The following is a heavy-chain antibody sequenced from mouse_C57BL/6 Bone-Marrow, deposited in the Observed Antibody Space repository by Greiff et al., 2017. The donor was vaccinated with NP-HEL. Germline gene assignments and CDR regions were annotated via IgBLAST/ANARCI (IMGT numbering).Heavy chain of an antibody. CDR3: TGWLLRLDY. CDR2: IRLKSDNYAT. V-gene: IGHV6-3*01. J-gene: IGHJ2*01. CDR1: GFTFSNYW. Sequence: EVKVEESGGGLVQPGGSMKLSCVASGFTFSNYWMNWVRQSPEKGLEWVAQIRLKSDNYATHYAESVKGRFTISRDDSKSSVYLQMNNLRAEDTGIYYCTGWLLRLDYWGQGTTLTVSS. D-gene: IGHD2-3*01.